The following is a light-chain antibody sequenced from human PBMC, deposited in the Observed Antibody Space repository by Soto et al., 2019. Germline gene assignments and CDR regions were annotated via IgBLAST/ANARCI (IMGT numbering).Light chain of an antibody. V-gene: IGKV3-20*01. Sequence: ETVLKQSPGTLPLSPGERATLSCRASQTIRSNYLAWYRQTPGQAPRRLIYGSTNRATGIADRFSGSGSGTDITLIISRLEPEDFALYYCQQYGSSPWTCGQGTKVEIK. CDR2: GST. J-gene: IGKJ1*01. CDR1: QTIRSNY. CDR3: QQYGSSPWT.